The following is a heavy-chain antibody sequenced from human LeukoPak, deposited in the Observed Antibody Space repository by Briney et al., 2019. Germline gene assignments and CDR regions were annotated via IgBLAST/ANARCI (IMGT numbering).Heavy chain of an antibody. CDR1: GGTFSRNA. D-gene: IGHD2/OR15-2a*01. Sequence: ASVKVSCKASGGTFSRNAISWVRQAPGQGLEWMGWISAYNGNTNYAQKLQGRVTMTTDTSTSTAYMELRSLRSDDTAVYYCARVSNISSPHYYYMDVWGKGTTVTVSS. CDR3: ARVSNISSPHYYYMDV. V-gene: IGHV1-18*01. J-gene: IGHJ6*03. CDR2: ISAYNGNT.